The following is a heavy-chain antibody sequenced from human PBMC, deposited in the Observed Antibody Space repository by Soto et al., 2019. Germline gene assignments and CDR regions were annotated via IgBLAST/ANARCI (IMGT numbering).Heavy chain of an antibody. D-gene: IGHD6-19*01. Sequence: SETLSLTCTVSGDSYSISTYSWSWIRQPPGKALEWVGFIYQSGVTSYNPSLKSRVTISLDRSNNQCSLELTSVTAADTAVYYCAGMPYTSGLRFDPWGPGTLVTVSS. J-gene: IGHJ5*02. V-gene: IGHV4-30-2*01. CDR2: IYQSGVT. CDR1: GDSYSISTYS. CDR3: AGMPYTSGLRFDP.